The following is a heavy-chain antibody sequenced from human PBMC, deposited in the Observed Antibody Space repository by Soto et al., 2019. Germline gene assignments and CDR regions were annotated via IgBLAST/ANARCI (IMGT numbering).Heavy chain of an antibody. D-gene: IGHD6-6*01. CDR3: ARDSYSSSLNWFDP. CDR1: GGSISSGDYY. V-gene: IGHV4-30-4*01. Sequence: SETLSLTCTVSGGSISSGDYYWSWIRQPPGKGLEWIGYIYYSGSTYYNTSLKSRVTISVDTSKNQFSLKLSSVTAADTAVYYCARDSYSSSLNWFDPWGQGTLVTVSS. J-gene: IGHJ5*02. CDR2: IYYSGST.